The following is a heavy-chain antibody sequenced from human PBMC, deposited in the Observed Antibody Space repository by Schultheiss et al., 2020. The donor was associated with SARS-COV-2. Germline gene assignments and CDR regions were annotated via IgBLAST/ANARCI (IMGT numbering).Heavy chain of an antibody. D-gene: IGHD5-24*01. V-gene: IGHV4-59*08. CDR2: IYFTGST. Sequence: SQTLSLTCPVSGDSISSHYWSWVRQPPGKRLESIGYIYFTGSTNYNLSLRTRVTMSVDTSKNQFSLKLSSVTAADTAIYYCARLRRDGYNFPDYFDYWGQGTRVTVSS. CDR1: GDSISSHY. CDR3: ARLRRDGYNFPDYFDY. J-gene: IGHJ4*02.